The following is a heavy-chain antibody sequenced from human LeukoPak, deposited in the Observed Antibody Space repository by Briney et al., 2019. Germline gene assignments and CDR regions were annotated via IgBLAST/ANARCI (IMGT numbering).Heavy chain of an antibody. CDR1: GYTFTGYY. CDR3: ASLPSGSGSYMPYYYYGMDV. Sequence: GASVKVSCKASGYTFTGYYMHWVRQAPGQGLEWMGWINPNSGGTNYAQKFQGRVTMTRDTSISTAYMELSRLRSDDTAVYYCASLPSGSGSYMPYYYYGMDVWGQGTTVTVSS. J-gene: IGHJ6*02. V-gene: IGHV1-2*02. D-gene: IGHD3-10*01. CDR2: INPNSGGT.